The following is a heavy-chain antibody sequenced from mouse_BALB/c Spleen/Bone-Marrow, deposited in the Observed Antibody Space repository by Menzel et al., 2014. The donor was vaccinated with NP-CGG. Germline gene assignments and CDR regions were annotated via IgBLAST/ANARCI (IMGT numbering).Heavy chain of an antibody. CDR1: GFDFSRYW. V-gene: IGHV4-1*02. CDR2: INPDSSTI. J-gene: IGHJ3*01. D-gene: IGHD1-1*01. CDR3: ARRGLLRSQGFAY. Sequence: EVQLQQSGGGLVQPGGSLKLSCAASGFDFSRYWMSWVRQAPGKGLEWIGEINPDSSTINYTPSLKDKFIISRDNAKNTLYLQMSKVRSEDTALYYCARRGLLRSQGFAYWGQXTLVTVSA.